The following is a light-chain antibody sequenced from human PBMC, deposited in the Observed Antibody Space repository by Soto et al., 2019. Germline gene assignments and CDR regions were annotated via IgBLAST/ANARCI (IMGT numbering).Light chain of an antibody. CDR2: HAS. CDR1: QSVASY. CDR3: QHRADWPRGS. Sequence: EIVLTQSPDTLSLSPGDTATLSCRASQSVASYLAWYQQKPGQPPRLLMYHASNRATGIPARFSGSGPGTHFTLTISSLEPDDFAVYYCQHRADWPRGSFGQGTKLEIK. V-gene: IGKV3-11*01. J-gene: IGKJ2*01.